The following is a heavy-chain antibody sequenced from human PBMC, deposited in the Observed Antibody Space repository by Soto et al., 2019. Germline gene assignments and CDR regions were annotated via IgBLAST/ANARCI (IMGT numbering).Heavy chain of an antibody. CDR3: ARARGGAARRSWFDP. CDR1: GGSISSGGYS. D-gene: IGHD6-6*01. V-gene: IGHV4-30-2*01. Sequence: PSETLSLTCAVSGGSISSGGYSWSWIRQPPGKGLEWIGYIYHSGSTYYNPSLKSRVTISVDRSKNQFSLKLSSVTAADTAVYYCARARGGAARRSWFDPWGQGTLVTV. J-gene: IGHJ5*02. CDR2: IYHSGST.